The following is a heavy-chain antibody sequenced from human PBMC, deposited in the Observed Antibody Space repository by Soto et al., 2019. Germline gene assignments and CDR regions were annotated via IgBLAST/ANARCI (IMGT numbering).Heavy chain of an antibody. J-gene: IGHJ3*02. D-gene: IGHD3-22*01. CDR1: GFSFSNYY. CDR2: INSDGSST. CDR3: ARKYYYDTSGYHDAFDI. Sequence: PGGSLRLSCAASGFSFSNYYMHWVRQAPGKGLVWVSRINSDGSSTSYADSVKGRFTISRDNAKNTLYLQMNSLRAEDTAVYYCARKYYYDTSGYHDAFDIWGQGTMVTVSS. V-gene: IGHV3-74*01.